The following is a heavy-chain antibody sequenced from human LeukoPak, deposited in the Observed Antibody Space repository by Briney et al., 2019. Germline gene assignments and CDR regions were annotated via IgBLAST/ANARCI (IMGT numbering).Heavy chain of an antibody. D-gene: IGHD6-13*01. Sequence: GWSLRLSCAVSGFTFSSYWMHWVRQAPGKGLVGVSRINSDGSSTIYAASVKGRFTISRDNAKNTLYLQMNSLRAEDTAVDYCAREYSSTDAWDYWGQGTLVTVSS. CDR1: GFTFSSYW. CDR3: AREYSSTDAWDY. J-gene: IGHJ4*02. V-gene: IGHV3-74*01. CDR2: INSDGSST.